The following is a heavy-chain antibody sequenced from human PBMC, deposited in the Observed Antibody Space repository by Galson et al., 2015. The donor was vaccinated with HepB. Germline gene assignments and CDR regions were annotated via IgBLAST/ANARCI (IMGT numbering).Heavy chain of an antibody. CDR1: GFTFSSYS. CDR2: ISSSSSTM. V-gene: IGHV3-48*01. J-gene: IGHJ4*02. CDR3: ARGRGSTDY. Sequence: SLRLSCAASGFTFSSYSMTWVRQAPGKGLEWISYISSSSSTMFYADSVKGRFTISRDDAKNSLYLQMNSLRAEDTAVYYCARGRGSTDYWGQGTLVTVSS.